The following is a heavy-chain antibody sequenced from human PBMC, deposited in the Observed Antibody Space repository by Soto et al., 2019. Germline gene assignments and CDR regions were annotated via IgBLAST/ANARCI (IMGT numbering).Heavy chain of an antibody. CDR1: GYTFTSYD. V-gene: IGHV1-8*01. CDR3: ASSIAVAGKDADY. D-gene: IGHD6-19*01. Sequence: QVQLVQSGAEVQKPGASVKVSCKASGYTFTSYDINWVRQATGQGLEWMGWMNPNSGNTGYAQKFQGRVTMTRNTSISTAYMELSSLRSEDTAVYYCASSIAVAGKDADYWGQGTLVTVSS. J-gene: IGHJ4*02. CDR2: MNPNSGNT.